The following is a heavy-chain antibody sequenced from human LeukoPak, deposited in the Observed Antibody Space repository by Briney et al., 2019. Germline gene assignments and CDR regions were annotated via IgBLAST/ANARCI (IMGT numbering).Heavy chain of an antibody. CDR3: ASLSSSWYRLNGMDV. D-gene: IGHD6-13*01. CDR1: GGSFSGYY. CDR2: IYYSGST. J-gene: IGHJ6*02. V-gene: IGHV4-34*01. Sequence: SETLSLTCAVYGGSFSGYYWSWIRQPPGKGLEWIGSIYYSGSTYYNPSLKSRVTISVDTSKNQFSLKLSSVTAADTAVYYCASLSSSWYRLNGMDVWGQGTTVTVSS.